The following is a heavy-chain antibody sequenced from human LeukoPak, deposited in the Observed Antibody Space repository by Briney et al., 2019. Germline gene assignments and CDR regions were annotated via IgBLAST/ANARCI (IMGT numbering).Heavy chain of an antibody. Sequence: GASVKVSCKASGYTFTSYGISWVRRAPGQGLEWMGWISAYNGNTNYAQKLQGRVTMTTDTSTSTAYMELRSLRSDDTAVYYCARYSHIWFGETVNENYYMDVWGKGTTVTISS. V-gene: IGHV1-18*01. CDR1: GYTFTSYG. D-gene: IGHD3-10*01. CDR3: ARYSHIWFGETVNENYYMDV. CDR2: ISAYNGNT. J-gene: IGHJ6*03.